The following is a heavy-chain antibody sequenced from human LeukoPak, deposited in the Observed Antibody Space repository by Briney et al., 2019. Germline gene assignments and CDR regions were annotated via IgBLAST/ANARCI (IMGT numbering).Heavy chain of an antibody. CDR2: ISYDGSNK. CDR1: GFTFSSYG. Sequence: GGSLRLSCAASGFTFSSYGMHWVRQAPGKGLEWVAVISYDGSNKYYADSVKGRFTISRDNSKNTLYLQMNSLRAEDTAVYYCAKDFYRGDRLSNYYYYMDVWGKGTTVTISS. CDR3: AKDFYRGDRLSNYYYYMDV. J-gene: IGHJ6*03. V-gene: IGHV3-30*18. D-gene: IGHD3-10*01.